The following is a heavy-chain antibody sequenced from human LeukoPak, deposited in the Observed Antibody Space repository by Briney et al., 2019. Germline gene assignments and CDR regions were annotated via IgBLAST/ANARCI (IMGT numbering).Heavy chain of an antibody. J-gene: IGHJ4*02. CDR3: TRENSGWYIDY. Sequence: PGGSLRLSCIASGFTFGDYAMSWVRQAPGKGLEWVGFIRSKAYGGTTEYAASVKGRFTISRDDSKSIAYLQMNSLKTEDTAVYCCTRENSGWYIDYWGQGTLVTVSS. CDR1: GFTFGDYA. V-gene: IGHV3-49*04. CDR2: IRSKAYGGTT. D-gene: IGHD6-19*01.